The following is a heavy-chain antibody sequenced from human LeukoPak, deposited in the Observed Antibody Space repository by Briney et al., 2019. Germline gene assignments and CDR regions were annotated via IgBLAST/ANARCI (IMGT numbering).Heavy chain of an antibody. D-gene: IGHD3-22*01. V-gene: IGHV3-23*01. J-gene: IGHJ4*02. Sequence: PGGSLRLSCAASGFTFSIYAMSWVRQAPGKGLEWVSAISGSGGTAYYADSVKGRFTISRDNSKNTLYLQMNSLRAEDTAVYYCAKKGYYDGSGYYMYYFDHWGQGTLVTVCS. CDR3: AKKGYYDGSGYYMYYFDH. CDR2: ISGSGGTA. CDR1: GFTFSIYA.